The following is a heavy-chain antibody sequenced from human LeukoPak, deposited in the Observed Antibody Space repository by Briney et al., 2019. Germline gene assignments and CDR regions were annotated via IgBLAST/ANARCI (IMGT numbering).Heavy chain of an antibody. V-gene: IGHV4-34*01. CDR2: IYHSGRT. J-gene: IGHJ4*02. CDR1: GESFSGYY. Sequence: PSETLSPTCDVYGESFSGYYWSRIRQPPGKGLEWIGSIYHSGRTYYNPSLKNRVTISVDTSKDQFSLKLGSVTAEDTAVYFCARDETYSDFWSGSTEGGKGYYLDYWGQGILVTVSS. CDR3: ARDETYSDFWSGSTEGGKGYYLDY. D-gene: IGHD3-3*01.